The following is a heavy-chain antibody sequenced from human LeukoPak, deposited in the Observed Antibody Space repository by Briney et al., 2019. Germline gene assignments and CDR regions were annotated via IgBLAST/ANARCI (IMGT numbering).Heavy chain of an antibody. J-gene: IGHJ5*02. CDR1: GFTFSSYE. Sequence: PGGPLRLSCAASGFTFSSYEMNWVRQAPGKGLEWVSYISSSGSTIYYADSVKGRFTISRDNAKNSLYLQMNSLRAEDTAVYYCARYDYSNYDDWFDPWGQGTLVTVSS. V-gene: IGHV3-48*03. CDR2: ISSSGSTI. CDR3: ARYDYSNYDDWFDP. D-gene: IGHD4-11*01.